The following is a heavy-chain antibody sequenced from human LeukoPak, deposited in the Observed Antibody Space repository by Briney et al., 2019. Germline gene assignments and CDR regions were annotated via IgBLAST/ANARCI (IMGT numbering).Heavy chain of an antibody. J-gene: IGHJ3*02. D-gene: IGHD3-3*01. Sequence: SVKVSCKASGGTFSSYAISWVRQAPGQGLEWMGGIIPIFGTANYAQKFQGRVTITADESTSTAYMELSSLRSEDTAVYYCARPISSGYYAFDIWGQGTMVTVSS. CDR3: ARPISSGYYAFDI. V-gene: IGHV1-69*13. CDR1: GGTFSSYA. CDR2: IIPIFGTA.